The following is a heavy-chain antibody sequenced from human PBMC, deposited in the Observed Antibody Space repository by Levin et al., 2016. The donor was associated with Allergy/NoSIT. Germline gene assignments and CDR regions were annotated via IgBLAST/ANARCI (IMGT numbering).Heavy chain of an antibody. CDR1: GGSISSYY. J-gene: IGHJ6*02. CDR2: IYYSGST. D-gene: IGHD2-2*01. CDR3: ARVGYCSSTSCYAEKEYYYGMDV. V-gene: IGHV4-59*01. Sequence: SETLSLTCTVSGGSISSYYWSWIRQPPGKGLEWIGYIYYSGSTNYNPSLKSRVTISVDTSKNQFSLKLSSVTAADTAVYYCARVGYCSSTSCYAEKEYYYGMDVWGQGTTVTVSS.